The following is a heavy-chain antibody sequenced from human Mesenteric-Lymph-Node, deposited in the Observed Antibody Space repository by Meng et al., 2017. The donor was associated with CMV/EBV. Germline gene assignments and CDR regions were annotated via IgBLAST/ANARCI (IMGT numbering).Heavy chain of an antibody. CDR2: IYYTGST. CDR1: GGSVSSGSYY. D-gene: IGHD6-13*01. J-gene: IGHJ4*02. Sequence: SETLSLTCTVSGGSVSSGSYYWSWIRQPPGKGLEWIGYIYYTGSTNYNTSLQSRVTISVDTSKNQFSLKLSSVTAADTAVYYCARAAAALDYWGQGTLVTVSS. CDR3: ARAAAALDY. V-gene: IGHV4-61*01.